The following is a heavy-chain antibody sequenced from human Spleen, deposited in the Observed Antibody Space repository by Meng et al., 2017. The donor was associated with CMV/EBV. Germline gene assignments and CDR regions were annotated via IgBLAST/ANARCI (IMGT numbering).Heavy chain of an antibody. D-gene: IGHD6-13*01. Sequence: ASVKVSCKASGYTFIGYYVHWVRQAPGQGLEWMGWINPNSGDTNYAQNFQGRVTMTRDTSISTAYMELSRLKSDDTAVYYCARVSSAAGKRGVDFDYWGQGTLVTVSS. CDR2: INPNSGDT. CDR3: ARVSSAAGKRGVDFDY. V-gene: IGHV1-2*02. J-gene: IGHJ4*02. CDR1: GYTFIGYY.